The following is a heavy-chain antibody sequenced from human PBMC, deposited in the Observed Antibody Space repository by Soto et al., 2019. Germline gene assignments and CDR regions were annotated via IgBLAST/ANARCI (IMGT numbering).Heavy chain of an antibody. J-gene: IGHJ6*02. CDR2: IYYSGST. D-gene: IGHD5-12*01. V-gene: IGHV4-31*03. CDR3: ARDRPSGYDSLYGMDV. Sequence: PSETLSLTCTVSGGSISSGGYYWSWIHQHPGKGLEWIGYIYYSGSTYYNPSIQSRVTISVDTSKNHFSLKLSSVTAADTAVYYCARDRPSGYDSLYGMDVWGQGTTVTVSS. CDR1: GGSISSGGYY.